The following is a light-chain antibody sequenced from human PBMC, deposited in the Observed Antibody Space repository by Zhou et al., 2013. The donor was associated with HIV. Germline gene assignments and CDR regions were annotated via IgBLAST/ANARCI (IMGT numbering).Light chain of an antibody. CDR1: QDISNY. CDR3: QHFDSLPFT. CDR2: DAS. V-gene: IGKV1-33*01. Sequence: DIQMTQSPSSLSASVGDRVTITCQASQDISNYLNWYQQKPGKAPKLLIYDASNLETGVPSRFSGSGSGTDFSLTISGLQPEDIATYYCQHFDSLPFTFGGGTKVEI. J-gene: IGKJ4*01.